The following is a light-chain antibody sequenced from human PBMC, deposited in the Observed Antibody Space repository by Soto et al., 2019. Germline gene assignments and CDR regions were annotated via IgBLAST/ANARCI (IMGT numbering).Light chain of an antibody. V-gene: IGKV3-11*01. J-gene: IGKJ1*01. Sequence: IVLTQSPATLSLSPGERAALSCRASQSVSTSLAWYQHKPDQAPRLFIYDASKRAPGIPARFSGSGSGTDFTLTISSLELEDFAVYYCQVRDVWPSFGQGTKVEIK. CDR2: DAS. CDR1: QSVSTS. CDR3: QVRDVWPS.